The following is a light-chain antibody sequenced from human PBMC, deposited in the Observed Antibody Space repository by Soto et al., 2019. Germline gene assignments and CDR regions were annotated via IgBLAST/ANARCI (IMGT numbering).Light chain of an antibody. CDR1: QRVSSSY. J-gene: IGKJ4*01. CDR3: QQYGSSPKLT. V-gene: IGKV3-20*01. CDR2: GAS. Sequence: EIVLTQSPGTLSLSPGERATLSCRASQRVSSSYLAWYQQKPGQAPRLLIYGASSRAPGIPDRFSGSGSGTDFTLNISRLEPEDLAVYYCQQYGSSPKLTFGEGTKVEIK.